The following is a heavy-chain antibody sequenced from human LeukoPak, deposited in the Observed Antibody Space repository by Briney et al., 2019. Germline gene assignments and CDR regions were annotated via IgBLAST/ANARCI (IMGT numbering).Heavy chain of an antibody. D-gene: IGHD4-17*01. V-gene: IGHV4-59*08. Sequence: SETLSLTCTVSGGSISSYYWSWIRQPPGKGLEWIGYIYYRGSTSYNPSLKSRVTILVDTSKNQFSLKLSSVTAADTAVYYCARQSYGDYFDCWGQGTLVTVSS. J-gene: IGHJ4*02. CDR1: GGSISSYY. CDR2: IYYRGST. CDR3: ARQSYGDYFDC.